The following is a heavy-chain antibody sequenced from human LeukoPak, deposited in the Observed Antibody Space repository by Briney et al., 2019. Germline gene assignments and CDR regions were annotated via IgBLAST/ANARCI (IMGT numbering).Heavy chain of an antibody. CDR2: IDPSDSYT. V-gene: IGHV5-10-1*01. CDR1: GSSFTSYW. D-gene: IGHD2-2*01. CDR3: ARLSLYCSSTSCYFDY. Sequence: GESLKISCKGSGSSFTSYWISWVRQMPGKGLEWMGRIDPSDSYTNYSPSFQGHVTISADKSISTAYLQWSSLKASDTAMYYCARLSLYCSSTSCYFDYWGQGTLVTVSS. J-gene: IGHJ4*02.